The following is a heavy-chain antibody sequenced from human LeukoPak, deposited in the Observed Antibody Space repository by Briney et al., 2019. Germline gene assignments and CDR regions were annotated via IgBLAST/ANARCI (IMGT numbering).Heavy chain of an antibody. Sequence: GGSLRLSCAASGFTFSDAWMSWVRQAPGKGLEWVSAISGSGGSTYYADSVKGRFTISRDNSKNTLYLQMNSLRAEDTAVYYCARVAPYSSSGNFDYWGQGTLVTVSS. D-gene: IGHD6-13*01. CDR1: GFTFSDAW. CDR2: ISGSGGST. J-gene: IGHJ4*02. CDR3: ARVAPYSSSGNFDY. V-gene: IGHV3-23*01.